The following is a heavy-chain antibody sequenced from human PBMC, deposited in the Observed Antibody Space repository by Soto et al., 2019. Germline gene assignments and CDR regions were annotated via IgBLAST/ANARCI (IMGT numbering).Heavy chain of an antibody. V-gene: IGHV1-69*01. CDR2: IIPIFGTA. CDR3: ARDGSNPAYSYVSYYYYGMDV. D-gene: IGHD5-18*01. Sequence: QVQLVQSGAEVKKPGSSVKVSCKASGGTFSSYAISWVRQAPGQGLEWMGGIIPIFGTANYAQKFQGRVTLTADEYTSTAYMELSSLRSEDTAVYYCARDGSNPAYSYVSYYYYGMDVWGKGTTVTVSS. CDR1: GGTFSSYA. J-gene: IGHJ6*04.